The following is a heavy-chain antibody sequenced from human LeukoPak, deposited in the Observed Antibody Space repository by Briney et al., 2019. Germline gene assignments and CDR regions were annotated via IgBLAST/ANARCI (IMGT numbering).Heavy chain of an antibody. V-gene: IGHV4-31*03. Sequence: SQTLSLTCTVSGVSIRSGGYYGSWIRQHPEKDLEWIGYIYYSGSTYYNPSLKSRVTISVDTSKNQFSLKLSSVTAADTAVYHCARDTVSGADYWGQGTLVTVSS. CDR3: ARDTVSGADY. CDR1: GVSIRSGGYY. D-gene: IGHD3-10*01. J-gene: IGHJ4*02. CDR2: IYYSGST.